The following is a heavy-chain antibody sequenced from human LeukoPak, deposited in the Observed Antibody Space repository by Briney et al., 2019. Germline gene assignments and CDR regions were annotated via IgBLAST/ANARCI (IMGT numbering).Heavy chain of an antibody. CDR1: GGSFSGYY. D-gene: IGHD3-10*01. CDR3: ARVEVLLYYYYYIDV. Sequence: KPSETLSLTCAVYGGSFSGYYWSWIRQPPGEGLEWIGEINHSGSTHYNPSLKSRVTISVDTSKNQFSLKLTSVTAADTAVYYCARVEVLLYYYYYIDVWDRGTTVTVSS. J-gene: IGHJ6*03. V-gene: IGHV4-34*01. CDR2: INHSGST.